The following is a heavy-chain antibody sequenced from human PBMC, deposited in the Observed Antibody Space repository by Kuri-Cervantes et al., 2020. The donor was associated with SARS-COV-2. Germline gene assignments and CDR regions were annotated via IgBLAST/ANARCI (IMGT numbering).Heavy chain of an antibody. D-gene: IGHD3-22*01. CDR2: IWYDGSKK. CDR1: GFMFSNYG. CDR3: ARDQTYYYDSSGYPGDY. J-gene: IGHJ4*02. Sequence: GGSLRLSCAASGFMFSNYGMQWVRQAPGKGLEWVALIWYDGSKKYYAESVKGRFTISRDDPKNTLYLQMKSLRAEDTAVYYCARDQTYYYDSSGYPGDYWGQGTLVTVSS. V-gene: IGHV3-33*01.